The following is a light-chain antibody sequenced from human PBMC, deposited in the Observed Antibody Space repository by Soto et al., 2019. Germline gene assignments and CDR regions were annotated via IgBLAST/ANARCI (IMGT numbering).Light chain of an antibody. CDR2: GAS. V-gene: IGKV1-33*01. J-gene: IGKJ3*01. CDR1: QDIRTS. Sequence: DIQMTQSPSSLSASVGARVSITCQASQDIRTSLSWFQQKPGRAPKLLIYGASYLETGVPSRFRGSGSGTDFTFTLNSLQPEDLATYYCQHYHNLPPFTFGPGTRVDVK. CDR3: QHYHNLPPFT.